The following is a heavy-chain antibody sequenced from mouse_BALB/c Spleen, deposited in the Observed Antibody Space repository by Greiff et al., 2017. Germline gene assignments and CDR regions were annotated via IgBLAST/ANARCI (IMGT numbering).Heavy chain of an antibody. CDR1: GFDFSRYW. D-gene: IGHD1-1*01. Sequence: EVKLLESGGGLVQPGGSLKLSCAASGFDFSRYWMSWVRQAPGKGLEWIGEINPDSSTINYTPSLKDKFIISRDNAKNTLYLQMSKVRSEDTALYYCARPGDYGSFMGYWGQGTSVTVSS. CDR3: ARPGDYGSFMGY. V-gene: IGHV4-1*02. J-gene: IGHJ4*01. CDR2: INPDSSTI.